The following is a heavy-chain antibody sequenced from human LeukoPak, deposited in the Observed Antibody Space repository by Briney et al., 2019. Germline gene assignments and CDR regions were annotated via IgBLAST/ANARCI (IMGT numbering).Heavy chain of an antibody. Sequence: QAGGSLRLSCAASGFTFSSYAMSWVRQAPGKGLEWVSAISGSGGSTYCADSVKGRFTISRDNSKNTLYLQMNSLRAEDTAVYYCAKEGALVAATRPYYFDYWGQGTLVTVSS. CDR3: AKEGALVAATRPYYFDY. J-gene: IGHJ4*02. CDR1: GFTFSSYA. D-gene: IGHD2-15*01. CDR2: ISGSGGST. V-gene: IGHV3-23*01.